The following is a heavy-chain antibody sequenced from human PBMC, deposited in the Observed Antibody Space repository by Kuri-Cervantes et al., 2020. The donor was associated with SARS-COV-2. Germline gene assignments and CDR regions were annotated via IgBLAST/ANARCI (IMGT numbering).Heavy chain of an antibody. CDR2: INPNGGGT. CDR1: GYTFTGYY. CDR3: ARESRYVYGEFDF. Sequence: ASVKVSCKASGYTFTGYYMHWVRQAPGQGLEWMGWINPNGGGTNYAQKFQGWVTMTRDTSISTVYMELSRLRSDDTAVYYCARESRYVYGEFDFWDQGTLVTVSS. D-gene: IGHD2/OR15-2a*01. J-gene: IGHJ4*02. V-gene: IGHV1-2*04.